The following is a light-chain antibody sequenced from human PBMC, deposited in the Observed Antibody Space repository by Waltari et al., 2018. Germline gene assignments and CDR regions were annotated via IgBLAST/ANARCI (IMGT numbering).Light chain of an antibody. Sequence: QSVLTQPPSASGTPGQRVTISCSGSRSNIGNNYVYWYQHPPGTAPKLLIYRNNQRPSGVPDRFSGSKSGTSASLAISGLRSEDEADYYCAAWDDSLSGRVFGGGTKVTVL. J-gene: IGLJ3*02. CDR2: RNN. V-gene: IGLV1-47*01. CDR3: AAWDDSLSGRV. CDR1: RSNIGNNY.